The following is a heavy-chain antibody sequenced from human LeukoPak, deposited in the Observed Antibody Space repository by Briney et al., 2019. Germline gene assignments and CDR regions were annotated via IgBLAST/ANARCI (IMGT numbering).Heavy chain of an antibody. CDR2: INPKSGGT. CDR3: ARATAENDY. D-gene: IGHD1-14*01. J-gene: IGHJ4*02. Sequence: ASVKVSCKASGYTFTGYYMHWVRQAPGQGLEWMGWINPKSGGTNYLQKFQGRVTMTRDTSISTAYMELSRLRSDHTAVYYCARATAENDYWGQGTLVTVSS. V-gene: IGHV1-2*02. CDR1: GYTFTGYY.